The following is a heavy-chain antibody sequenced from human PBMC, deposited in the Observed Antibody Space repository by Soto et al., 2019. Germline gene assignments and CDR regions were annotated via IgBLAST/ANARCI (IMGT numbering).Heavy chain of an antibody. D-gene: IGHD5-12*01. J-gene: IGHJ2*01. Sequence: ASVKVSCKASGYTFTSYAMHWVRQAPGQRLEWMGWINAGNGNTKYSQKFQGRVTITRDTSASTAYMELSSLRSEDTAVYYCARGGSLYWYFDLWGRGTLVAVSS. CDR3: ARGGSLYWYFDL. V-gene: IGHV1-3*01. CDR2: INAGNGNT. CDR1: GYTFTSYA.